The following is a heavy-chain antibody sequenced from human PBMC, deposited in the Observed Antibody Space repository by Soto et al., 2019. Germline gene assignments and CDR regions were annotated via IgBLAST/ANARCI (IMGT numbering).Heavy chain of an antibody. Sequence: GGSLRLSCAASGFTFSSYAMSWVRQAPGKGLEWVSAISGRGGSTYYADSVKGRFTISRDNSKNTLYLQMNSLRAEDTAVYYCAKVASYYYYYGMDVWGQGTTVTVSS. CDR3: AKVASYYYYYGMDV. CDR1: GFTFSSYA. V-gene: IGHV3-23*01. CDR2: ISGRGGST. J-gene: IGHJ6*02.